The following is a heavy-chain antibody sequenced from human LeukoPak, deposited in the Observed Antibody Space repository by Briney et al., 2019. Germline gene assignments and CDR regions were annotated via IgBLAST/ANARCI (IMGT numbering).Heavy chain of an antibody. J-gene: IGHJ4*02. CDR2: IHPNGVNT. CDR3: ARRSGIAVAGAFDY. CDR1: GFTFSNNG. Sequence: GGSLRLSCAASGFTFSNNGMAWVRQAPGKGLEWVSSIHPNGVNTHYADSVKGRFPISRDNSKNTLYLQMNSLRAEDTAVYYCARRSGIAVAGAFDYWGQGTLVTVSS. D-gene: IGHD6-19*01. V-gene: IGHV3-23*01.